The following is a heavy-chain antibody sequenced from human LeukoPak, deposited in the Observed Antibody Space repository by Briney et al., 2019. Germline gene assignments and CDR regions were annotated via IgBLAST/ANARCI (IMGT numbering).Heavy chain of an antibody. CDR3: ARDHLSLYSRRWRGVAFDI. J-gene: IGHJ3*02. Sequence: SETLSLTCTVSGGSISSYYWSWFRQPAGQGLEWIGRIYTSGSTNYNPSLKSRVTMSVDTSKNQFSLKLSSVTAADPAVYYCARDHLSLYSRRWRGVAFDIWGQGTMVTVSS. CDR2: IYTSGST. V-gene: IGHV4-4*07. D-gene: IGHD6-13*01. CDR1: GGSISSYY.